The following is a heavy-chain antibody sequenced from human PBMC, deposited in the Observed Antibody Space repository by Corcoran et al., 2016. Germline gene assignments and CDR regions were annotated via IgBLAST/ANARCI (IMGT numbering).Heavy chain of an antibody. CDR3: ATTARGGSGWGY. J-gene: IGHJ4*02. V-gene: IGHV3-48*04. CDR1: GFTFSSDS. CDR2: ISSSSSTI. D-gene: IGHD6-19*01. Sequence: EVQLVESGGGLVQPGGCLRLSCAASGFTFSSDSMNWVRPAPGKGLEWVPYISSSSSTIYYADSVKGRFTISRDNAKNSLYMQMKSLRAEDTAVYYCATTARGGSGWGYWGQGTLVTVSS.